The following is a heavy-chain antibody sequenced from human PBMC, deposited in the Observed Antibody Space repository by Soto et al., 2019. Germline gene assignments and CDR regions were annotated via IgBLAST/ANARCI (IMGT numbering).Heavy chain of an antibody. D-gene: IGHD1-1*01. V-gene: IGHV1-2*02. CDR3: AREGGYVDY. J-gene: IGHJ4*02. CDR1: GYTFTGHY. CDR2: IGPESGAT. Sequence: ASVKVSCKASGYTFTGHYIHWVRQAPEQGPEWMGEIGPESGATRYAQKFQGRVTMTRDMSITTVYMELNNLSPDDTAIYYCAREGGYVDYWGQGTLVTVSS.